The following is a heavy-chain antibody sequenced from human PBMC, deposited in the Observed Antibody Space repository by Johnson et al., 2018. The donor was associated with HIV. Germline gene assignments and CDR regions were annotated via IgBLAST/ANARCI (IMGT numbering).Heavy chain of an antibody. J-gene: IGHJ3*02. Sequence: QVQLMESGGGVVRPGGSLRLSCAASGFTFSSYAMHWVRQAPGKGLEWVAVISYDGSNKYYADSVKGRFTISRDNSKNTLYLQMNSLRAEDTAVYYCATFDALDIWGQGTMVTVSS. CDR3: ATFDALDI. V-gene: IGHV3-30*04. CDR1: GFTFSSYA. CDR2: ISYDGSNK.